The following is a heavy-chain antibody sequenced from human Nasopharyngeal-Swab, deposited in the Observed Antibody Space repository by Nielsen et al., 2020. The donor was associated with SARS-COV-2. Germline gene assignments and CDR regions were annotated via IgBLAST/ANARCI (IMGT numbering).Heavy chain of an antibody. CDR1: GYSFTTYW. CDR2: IYPGDSNT. J-gene: IGHJ6*02. Sequence: GESLKISCKGSGYSFTTYWIGWVRQMPGKRLDWMGIIYPGDSNTRYSPSFQGQVTISVDKYSSTAYLQWSSLKASDTAIYYCARPMRPMGHYYFGMDVWGQGTTVTVSS. V-gene: IGHV5-51*01. D-gene: IGHD1-26*01. CDR3: ARPMRPMGHYYFGMDV.